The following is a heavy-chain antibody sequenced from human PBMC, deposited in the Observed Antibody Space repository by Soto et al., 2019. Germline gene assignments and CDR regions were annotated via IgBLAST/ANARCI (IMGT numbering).Heavy chain of an antibody. V-gene: IGHV3-72*01. D-gene: IGHD2-15*01. J-gene: IGHJ4*02. CDR2: VRNKANSYTT. CDR1: GFTFSDHY. CDR3: VRNLASGGTYYFDF. Sequence: EVQLVESGGGLVEPGGSLRLSCAASGFTFSDHYMDWVRQAPGKGLEWIGRVRNKANSYTTEYAAAVRGRFTVSRNDSKNALYLQMNSLKTKDTAMYYCVRNLASGGTYYFDFWGQGTRVTVSS.